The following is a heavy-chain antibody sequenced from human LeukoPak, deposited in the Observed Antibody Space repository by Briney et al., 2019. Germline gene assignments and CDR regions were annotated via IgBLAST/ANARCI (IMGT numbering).Heavy chain of an antibody. CDR2: INSDGART. Sequence: GGSLRLSCAASGFSLSRYWMHWVRQAPGKGLVWVSIINSDGARTTYADSVKGRFTISRDNAENTLYLQMNSLRPEDTAVYYCASLATGGRPDGFDIWAKGQWSPSLQ. D-gene: IGHD4-23*01. J-gene: IGHJ3*02. CDR1: GFSLSRYW. CDR3: ASLATGGRPDGFDI. V-gene: IGHV3-74*01.